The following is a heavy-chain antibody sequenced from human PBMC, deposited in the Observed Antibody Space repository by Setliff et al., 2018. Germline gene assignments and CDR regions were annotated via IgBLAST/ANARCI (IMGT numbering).Heavy chain of an antibody. CDR1: RFTFSSYW. J-gene: IGHJ4*02. D-gene: IGHD3-10*01. CDR2: IKEDGSEK. CDR3: AKVEGPGVDY. V-gene: IGHV3-7*03. Sequence: GGSLRLSCAASRFTFSSYWMSWVRQAPGKGLEWVANIKEDGSEKYYVDSVKGRFTISRDNAKNALYLQMNSLRAEDTAVYYCAKVEGPGVDYWGQGTLVTVSS.